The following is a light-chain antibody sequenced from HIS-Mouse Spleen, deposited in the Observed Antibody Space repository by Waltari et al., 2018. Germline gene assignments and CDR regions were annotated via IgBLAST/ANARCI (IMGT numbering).Light chain of an antibody. J-gene: IGLJ1*01. CDR3: SSYTSSSTF. CDR1: SSDVGGYNY. CDR2: EVS. V-gene: IGLV2-14*01. Sequence: QSALTQPASVSGSPGQSVTISCTGTSSDVGGYNYVSWYQQHPAKAPKLMIYEVSNRPSGVSNRFSGSKSGNTASLTSSGLQAEDEADYYCSSYTSSSTFFGTGTKVTVL.